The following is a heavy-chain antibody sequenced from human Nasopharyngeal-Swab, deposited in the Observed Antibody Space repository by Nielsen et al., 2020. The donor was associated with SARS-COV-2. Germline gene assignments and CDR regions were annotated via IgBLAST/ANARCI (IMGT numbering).Heavy chain of an antibody. CDR3: ASLTGRAGTTDY. J-gene: IGHJ4*02. CDR2: INAGNGNT. Sequence: ASVKVSCKASGYTFTSYAMHWVRQAPGQRLEWMGWINAGNGNTKYSQKFQGRVTLTRDTSASTAYMELSSLRSEDTAVYYCASLTGRAGTTDYWGQGTLVTVSS. V-gene: IGHV1-3*01. D-gene: IGHD3-10*01. CDR1: GYTFTSYA.